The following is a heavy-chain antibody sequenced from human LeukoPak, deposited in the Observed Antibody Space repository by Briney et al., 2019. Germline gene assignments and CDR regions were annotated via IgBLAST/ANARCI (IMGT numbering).Heavy chain of an antibody. V-gene: IGHV4-38-2*02. CDR3: ARDGDQQQLFDY. CDR2: IYHSGST. J-gene: IGHJ4*02. D-gene: IGHD6-13*01. CDR1: GYSISSGYY. Sequence: SETLSLTCAVSGYSISSGYYWGWIRQPPGKGLEWIGSIYHSGSTYYNPSLKSRVTISVDTSKNQFSLKLSSVTAADTAVYYCARDGDQQQLFDYWGQGTLVTVSS.